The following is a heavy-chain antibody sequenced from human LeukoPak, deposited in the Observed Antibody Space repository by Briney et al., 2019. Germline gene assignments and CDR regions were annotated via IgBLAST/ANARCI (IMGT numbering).Heavy chain of an antibody. CDR1: GFTFSSYA. CDR2: ISYDGSNK. D-gene: IGHD3-16*02. Sequence: PGRSLRLSCAASGFTFSSYAMHWVRQAPGKGLEWVAVISYDGSNKYYADSVKGRFTISRDNSKNTLYLQMNSLRAEDTAVYYCARDLPMLGRDYVWGSYRPGAFDIWGQGTMVTVSS. V-gene: IGHV3-30-3*01. CDR3: ARDLPMLGRDYVWGSYRPGAFDI. J-gene: IGHJ3*02.